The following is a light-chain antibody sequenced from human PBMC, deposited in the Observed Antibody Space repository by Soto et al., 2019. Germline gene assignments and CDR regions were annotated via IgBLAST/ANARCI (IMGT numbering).Light chain of an antibody. CDR1: QSVSSAF. J-gene: IGKJ2*01. Sequence: ETVLTQSPGTLSLSPGERATLSCRASQSVSSAFFAWYQQRPGLAPRLLICGASSRATGIPDRFSGSGSGTDFTLTISRLEPEDFAVYYCHQYGNSPYTFGQGTKLEIK. CDR2: GAS. CDR3: HQYGNSPYT. V-gene: IGKV3-20*01.